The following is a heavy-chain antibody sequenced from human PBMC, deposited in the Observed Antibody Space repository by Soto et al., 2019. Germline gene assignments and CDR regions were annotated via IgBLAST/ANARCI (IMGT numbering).Heavy chain of an antibody. CDR3: ARGEYSGYDLGYYYYGMAV. J-gene: IGHJ6*02. CDR2: ISGSGGST. Sequence: LRLSCAASGFTFSSYAMSWVRQAPGKGLEWVSAISGSGGSTYYADSVKGRFTISRDNSKNTLYLQMNSLRAEDTAVYYCARGEYSGYDLGYYYYGMAVWGQRTTVTVSS. D-gene: IGHD5-12*01. CDR1: GFTFSSYA. V-gene: IGHV3-23*01.